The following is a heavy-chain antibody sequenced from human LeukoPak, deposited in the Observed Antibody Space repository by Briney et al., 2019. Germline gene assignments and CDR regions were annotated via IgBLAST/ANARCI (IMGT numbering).Heavy chain of an antibody. CDR3: ARESAYSSSSGPRDY. CDR1: GESFSGYY. D-gene: IGHD6-6*01. V-gene: IGHV4-34*01. CDR2: INHSGST. Sequence: SETLSLTCAVYGESFSGYYWSWIRQPPGKGLEWIGEINHSGSTNYNPSLKSRVTISVDTSKNQFSLKLSSVTAADTAVYYRARESAYSSSSGPRDYWGQGTLVTVSS. J-gene: IGHJ4*02.